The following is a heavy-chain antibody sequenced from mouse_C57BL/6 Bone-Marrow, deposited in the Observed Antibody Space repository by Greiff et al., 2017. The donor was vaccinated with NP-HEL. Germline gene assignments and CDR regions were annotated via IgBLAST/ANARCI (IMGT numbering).Heavy chain of an antibody. CDR1: GFTFSSYA. V-gene: IGHV5-9-1*02. J-gene: IGHJ2*01. CDR3: TRASSQYYFDY. Sequence: EVHLVESGEGLVKPGGSLKLSCAASGFTFSSYAMSWVRQTPEKRLEWVAYISSGGDYIYYADTVKGRFTISRDNARNTLYLQMSSLKSEDTAMYYCTRASSQYYFDYWGQGTTLTVSS. CDR2: ISSGGDYI. D-gene: IGHD3-2*02.